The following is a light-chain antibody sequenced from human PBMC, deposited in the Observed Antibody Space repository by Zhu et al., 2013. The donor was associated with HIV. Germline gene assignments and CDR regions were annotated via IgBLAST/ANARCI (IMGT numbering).Light chain of an antibody. CDR3: QQYNSRPYT. CDR2: AAS. CDR1: QDISSY. J-gene: IGKJ2*01. V-gene: IGKV1-9*01. Sequence: IQLTQSPSSLSASVGDRVTITCRASQDISSYLAWYQQKPGKAPKLLIYAASTLQSGVPSRFSGSGSGTDFTLTINSLQPEDFATYYCQQYNSRPYTFGQGTKVDIK.